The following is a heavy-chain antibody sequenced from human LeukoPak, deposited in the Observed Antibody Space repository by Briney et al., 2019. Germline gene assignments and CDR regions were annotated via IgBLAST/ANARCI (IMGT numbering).Heavy chain of an antibody. Sequence: TGGSLRLSCAASGFTFSSCTMNWVRQAPGKGLEWVSSITSSSTYIYYADSVKGRFTISRDNAKNSPYLQMHSLRAEDTAVYYCARSSDAAIVYNYMDVWGRGTAVTV. D-gene: IGHD5-18*01. V-gene: IGHV3-21*01. CDR2: ITSSSTYI. CDR1: GFTFSSCT. J-gene: IGHJ6*03. CDR3: ARSSDAAIVYNYMDV.